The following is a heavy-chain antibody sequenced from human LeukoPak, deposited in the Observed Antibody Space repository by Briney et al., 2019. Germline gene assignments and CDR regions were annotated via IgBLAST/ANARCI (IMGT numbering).Heavy chain of an antibody. J-gene: IGHJ2*01. CDR3: AKGSWYFDL. V-gene: IGHV3-9*01. CDR2: ISWNSGSI. CDR1: GFTFDDYA. Sequence: PGRSLRLSCAASGFTFDDYAMRWVRQAPGKGLEWVSGISWNSGSIGYADSVKGRFTISRDNAKNSLYLQMNSLRAEDTALYYCAKGSWYFDLWGRGTLVTVSS.